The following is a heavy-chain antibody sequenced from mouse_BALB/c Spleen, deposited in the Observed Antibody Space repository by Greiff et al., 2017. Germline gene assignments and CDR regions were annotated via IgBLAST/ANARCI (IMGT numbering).Heavy chain of an antibody. J-gene: IGHJ3*01. CDR2: IDPANGNT. V-gene: IGHV14-3*02. CDR3: AREGLRRGGFAY. Sequence: EVQLQQSGAELVKPGASVKLSCTASGFNIKDTYMHWVKQRPEQGLEWIGRIDPANGNTKYDPKFQGKATITADTSSNTAYLQLSSLTSEDTAVYYCAREGLRRGGFAYWGQGTLVTVSA. CDR1: GFNIKDTY. D-gene: IGHD2-2*01.